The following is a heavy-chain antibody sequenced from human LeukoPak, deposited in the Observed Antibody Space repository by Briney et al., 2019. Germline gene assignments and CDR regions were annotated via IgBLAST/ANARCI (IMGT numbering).Heavy chain of an antibody. J-gene: IGHJ4*02. CDR1: GFTFSDYY. CDR2: IRSSGSTI. CDR3: ARVDCSSTSCYEFDY. V-gene: IGHV3-11*04. Sequence: PGGSLRLSCAASGFTFSDYYTSWIRQAQGKGLEWVSYIRSSGSTIYYADSVKGRFTISRDNAKNSLYLQMNRLRAKDTAVYYCARVDCSSTSCYEFDYWGQGTLVTVSS. D-gene: IGHD2-2*01.